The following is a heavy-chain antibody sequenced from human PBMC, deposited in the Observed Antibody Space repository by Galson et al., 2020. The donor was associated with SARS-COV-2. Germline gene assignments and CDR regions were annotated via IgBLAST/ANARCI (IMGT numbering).Heavy chain of an antibody. Sequence: ETSETLSLTCTVSGGSISSYYWSWIRQPAGKGLEWIGRIYTSGSTNYNPSLKSRVTMSVDTSKNQFSLKLSSVTAADTAVYYCARDIPPGYDSSGYPFDYWGQGTLVTVSS. D-gene: IGHD3-22*01. CDR2: IYTSGST. CDR1: GGSISSYY. J-gene: IGHJ4*02. V-gene: IGHV4-4*07. CDR3: ARDIPPGYDSSGYPFDY.